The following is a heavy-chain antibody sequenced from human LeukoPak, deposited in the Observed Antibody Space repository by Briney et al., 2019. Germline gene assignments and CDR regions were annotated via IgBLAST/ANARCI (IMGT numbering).Heavy chain of an antibody. Sequence: GGSLRLSCAASGFTFSSYAMSWVRQTAGKGLEGVSAISGSGGSTYYADSVKGRFTISRDNSKNTLYLQMNSLRAEDTAVYYCARGVWGSYHTAGAFDIWGQGTMVTVSS. CDR3: ARGVWGSYHTAGAFDI. J-gene: IGHJ3*02. D-gene: IGHD3-16*02. CDR1: GFTFSSYA. CDR2: ISGSGGST. V-gene: IGHV3-23*01.